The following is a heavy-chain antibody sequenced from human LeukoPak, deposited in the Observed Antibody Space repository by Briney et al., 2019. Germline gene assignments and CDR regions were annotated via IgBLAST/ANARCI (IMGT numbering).Heavy chain of an antibody. CDR3: AREVTGNFDY. CDR1: GGSMSPYH. CDR2: IYYSGST. Sequence: SETLSLTSTVSGGSMSPYHWGLIRQPPGKGLEWTGYIYYSGSTNYNPSLKSRVTISVDTSKNQFSLKLSSVTAADTAVYYCAREVTGNFDYWGQGTLVTVSS. J-gene: IGHJ4*02. D-gene: IGHD3-10*01. V-gene: IGHV4-59*01.